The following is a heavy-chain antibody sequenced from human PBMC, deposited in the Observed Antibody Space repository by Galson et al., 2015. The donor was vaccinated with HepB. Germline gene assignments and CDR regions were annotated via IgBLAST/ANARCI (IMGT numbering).Heavy chain of an antibody. CDR1: GFTFGDYA. J-gene: IGHJ4*02. CDR2: IRSKAYGGTT. CDR3: TRDPEVYAMYYFDY. Sequence: SLRLSCAASGFTFGDYAMSWFRQAPGKGLEWVGFIRSKAYGGTTEYAASVKGRFTISRDDSKSTAYLQMNSLKTEDTAVYYCTRDPEVYAMYYFDYWGQGTLVTVSS. V-gene: IGHV3-49*03. D-gene: IGHD2-8*01.